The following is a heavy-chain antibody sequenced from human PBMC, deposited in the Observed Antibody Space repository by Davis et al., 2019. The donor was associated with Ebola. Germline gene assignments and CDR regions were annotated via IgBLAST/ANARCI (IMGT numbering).Heavy chain of an antibody. CDR2: INYSSNYI. D-gene: IGHD3-3*01. J-gene: IGHJ6*04. CDR1: GFTFRSYS. Sequence: GGSLRLSCAASGFTFRSYSMNWVRQAPGKGLEWLSSINYSSNYIYYADSVKGRFTISRDNSKNTLYLQMNSLRAEDTAVYYCAKSGLSFGVVKYHYGMDVWGKGTTVTVSS. V-gene: IGHV3-21*04. CDR3: AKSGLSFGVVKYHYGMDV.